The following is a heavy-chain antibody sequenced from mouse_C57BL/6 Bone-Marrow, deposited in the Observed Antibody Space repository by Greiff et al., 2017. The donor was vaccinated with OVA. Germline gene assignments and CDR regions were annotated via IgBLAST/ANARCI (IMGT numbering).Heavy chain of an antibody. J-gene: IGHJ1*03. CDR2: ISNGGGST. CDR1: GFTFSDYY. CDR3: ARHEDYGGYFDV. Sequence: EVKLMESGGGLVQPGGSLKLSCAASGFTFSDYYMYWVRQTPEKRLEWVAYISNGGGSTYYPDTVKGRFTISRDNAKNTLYLQMSRLKSEDTAMYYCARHEDYGGYFDVWGTGTTVTVSS. V-gene: IGHV5-12*01. D-gene: IGHD1-1*01.